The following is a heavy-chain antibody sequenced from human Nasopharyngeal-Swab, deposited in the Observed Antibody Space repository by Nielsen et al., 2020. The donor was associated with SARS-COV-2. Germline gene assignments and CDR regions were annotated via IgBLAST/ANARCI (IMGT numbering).Heavy chain of an antibody. CDR1: GFTFSDSA. J-gene: IGHJ6*02. CDR3: ARDLSSIWTSGLGV. CDR2: SRNKANSYTT. V-gene: IGHV3-72*01. D-gene: IGHD6-13*01. Sequence: GESLKISCAASGFTFSDSAIHWVRQASGKGPEWVGRSRNKANSYTTEYAASVKGRFTISRDDSKNSLYLQMSSLRTEDTALYYCARDLSSIWTSGLGVWGQGTTVIVSS.